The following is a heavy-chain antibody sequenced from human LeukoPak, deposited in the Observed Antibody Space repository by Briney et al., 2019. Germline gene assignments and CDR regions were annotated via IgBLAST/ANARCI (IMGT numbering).Heavy chain of an antibody. Sequence: ASVKVSCKASGYTFIDYYMHWVRQAPGQGLEWMGWINPNSGDTKYAQKFQGRVTMTRDTSISTAYIELSRLRSDDTAVYYCARDTARITIFGVAKYMDVWGKGTTVTVSS. V-gene: IGHV1-2*02. CDR3: ARDTARITIFGVAKYMDV. CDR2: INPNSGDT. D-gene: IGHD3-3*01. CDR1: GYTFIDYY. J-gene: IGHJ6*03.